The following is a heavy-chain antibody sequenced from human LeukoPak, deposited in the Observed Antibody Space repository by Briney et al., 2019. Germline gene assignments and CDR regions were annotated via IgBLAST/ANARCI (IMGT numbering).Heavy chain of an antibody. CDR2: INPNTGDT. Sequence: SVKVSCKASGYTFTAYYMNWVRQAPGQGLEWMGWINPNTGDTNYAQKFQGRVTMTRDTSLTTGYMELNRLTSDDTAVYYCARGYAFDLWGQGTLVTVSS. CDR1: GYTFTAYY. V-gene: IGHV1-2*02. J-gene: IGHJ3*01. CDR3: ARGYAFDL.